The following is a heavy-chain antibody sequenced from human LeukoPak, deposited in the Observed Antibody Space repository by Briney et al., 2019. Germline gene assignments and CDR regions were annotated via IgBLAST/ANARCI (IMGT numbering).Heavy chain of an antibody. J-gene: IGHJ4*02. V-gene: IGHV3-23*01. D-gene: IGHD3-9*01. Sequence: GGSLRLSCAASGFSFSNYAMSWVRQAPGKGLEWVSAISGGGGTTFYADSVKGRFTISRDNSKYTLYLQMNSLRAEDTAIYFCAKVDFFKMGWISPLDCWGQGTLVTVSA. CDR3: AKVDFFKMGWISPLDC. CDR1: GFSFSNYA. CDR2: ISGGGGTT.